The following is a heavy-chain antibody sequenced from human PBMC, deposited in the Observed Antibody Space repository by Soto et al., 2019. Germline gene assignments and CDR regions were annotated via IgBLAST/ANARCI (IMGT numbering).Heavy chain of an antibody. CDR1: GGTFSSYA. CDR3: ATPAYCGGDCYQGAFDI. V-gene: IGHV1-69*13. D-gene: IGHD2-21*02. CDR2: IIPIFGTA. J-gene: IGHJ3*02. Sequence: ASVKVSCKASGGTFSSYAISWVRQAPGQGLEWMGGIIPIFGTANYAQKFQGRVTITADESTSTAYMELSSLRSEDTAVYYCATPAYCGGDCYQGAFDIWGQGTMVTVSS.